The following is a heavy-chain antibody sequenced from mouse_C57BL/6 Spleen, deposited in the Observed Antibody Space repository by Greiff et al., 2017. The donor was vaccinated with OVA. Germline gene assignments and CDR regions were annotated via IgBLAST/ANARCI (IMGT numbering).Heavy chain of an antibody. D-gene: IGHD2-2*01. Sequence: QVQLQQPGAALVKPGASVKLSCKASGYTFTSYWMQWVKQRPGQGLEWLGEIAPSDSSTYYNQKFKGTATLTVDTSSSTAYMQLRSLTARDSAVYYCASRLPRRGYDAMDYWGQGTSVTVSS. CDR2: IAPSDSST. CDR1: GYTFTSYW. CDR3: ASRLPRRGYDAMDY. V-gene: IGHV1-50*01. J-gene: IGHJ4*01.